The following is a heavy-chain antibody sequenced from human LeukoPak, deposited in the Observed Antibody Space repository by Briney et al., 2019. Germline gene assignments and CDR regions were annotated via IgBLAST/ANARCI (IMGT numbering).Heavy chain of an antibody. J-gene: IGHJ4*02. CDR1: GYIFTSYG. Sequence: ASVKVSCKASGYIFTSYGISWVRQAPGQGLEWMGWISAYNGNTNYAQKLQGRVTITTDTSTSTAYMELRSLRSDDTAVYYCARDPPYYDSTGYYVYWGQGTLVTVSS. V-gene: IGHV1-18*01. CDR2: ISAYNGNT. CDR3: ARDPPYYDSTGYYVY. D-gene: IGHD3-22*01.